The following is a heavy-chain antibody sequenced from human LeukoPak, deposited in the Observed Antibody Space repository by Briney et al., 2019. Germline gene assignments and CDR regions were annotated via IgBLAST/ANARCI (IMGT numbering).Heavy chain of an antibody. CDR2: ISSSSSYI. Sequence: PGGSLRLSCAASGLTFSTYWMSWVRQAPGKGLEWVSSISSSSSYIYYADSVKGRFTISRDNAKNSLYLQMNSLRAEDTAVYYCARVLAGAAGTSDYWGQGTLVTVSS. CDR3: ARVLAGAAGTSDY. J-gene: IGHJ4*02. CDR1: GLTFSTYW. D-gene: IGHD6-13*01. V-gene: IGHV3-21*01.